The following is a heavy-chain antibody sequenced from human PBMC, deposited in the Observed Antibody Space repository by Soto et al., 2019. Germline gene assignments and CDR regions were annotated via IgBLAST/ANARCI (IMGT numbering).Heavy chain of an antibody. CDR3: ARTSPAYCTNGVCYGTFDY. J-gene: IGHJ4*02. CDR1: GYTFTSYG. CDR2: ISAYNGNT. V-gene: IGHV1-18*01. D-gene: IGHD2-8*01. Sequence: ASVKVSCKASGYTFTSYGISWVRQAPGQGLEWMGWISAYNGNTNYAQKLQGRVTMTTDTSTSTAYMELRSLRSDDTAVYYCARTSPAYCTNGVCYGTFDYWAREPWSPSPQ.